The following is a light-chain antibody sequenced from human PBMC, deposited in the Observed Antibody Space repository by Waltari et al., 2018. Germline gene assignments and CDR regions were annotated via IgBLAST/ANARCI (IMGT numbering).Light chain of an antibody. CDR2: GVN. CDR1: SSDIGSYNV. J-gene: IGLJ3*02. CDR3: SSYAGSVV. V-gene: IGLV2-23*02. Sequence: QSALTQPASVSGSRGQSITISCTGSSSDIGSYNVVSWYQHPQGKAPKLLIFGVNNRPSGVSNRFSGSKSGNTASLTISGLQAEDEADYYCSSYAGSVVFGGGTKLTVL.